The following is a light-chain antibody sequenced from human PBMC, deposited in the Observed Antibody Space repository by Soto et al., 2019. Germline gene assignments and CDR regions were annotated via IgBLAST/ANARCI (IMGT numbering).Light chain of an antibody. J-gene: IGKJ1*01. V-gene: IGKV3-20*01. CDR3: QQYGSSPRT. CDR2: GAS. Sequence: EIVLTQSPGTLSLFPGERATFSCSASQSVSSTYLAWYQQKPGQAPRLLIYGASTRATGIPDRFSGSGSGTDFTLTISRLEPEDLAVYYCQQYGSSPRTFGQGTKVEIK. CDR1: QSVSSTY.